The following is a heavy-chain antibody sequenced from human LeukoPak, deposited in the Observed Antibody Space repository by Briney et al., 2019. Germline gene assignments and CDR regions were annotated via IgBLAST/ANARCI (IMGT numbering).Heavy chain of an antibody. Sequence: SETLSLTCPVSGGSISGPYCSWIRQSPGRGLEWIGNIWTSAITKYNPSLNSRVSISIDTSKNQFSLKVSSMTAADTAVYYCARQAQDGSDNYFDPWGQGTLVTVSS. CDR3: ARQAQDGSDNYFDP. D-gene: IGHD1-14*01. CDR2: IWTSAIT. CDR1: GGSISGPY. V-gene: IGHV4-4*09. J-gene: IGHJ5*02.